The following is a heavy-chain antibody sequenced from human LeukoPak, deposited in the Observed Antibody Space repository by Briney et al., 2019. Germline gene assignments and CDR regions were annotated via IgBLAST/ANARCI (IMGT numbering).Heavy chain of an antibody. Sequence: GASVKVSCKASGYTFSGYYMHWVRQAPGPGLEWMGWINLNSGGTNDAQKFQRRVTMTRDTSISTACMELGRLRSGDTAVYYCARSPDILTGENFDYWGQGTLVTVSS. CDR3: ARSPDILTGENFDY. CDR2: INLNSGGT. D-gene: IGHD3-9*01. CDR1: GYTFSGYY. J-gene: IGHJ4*02. V-gene: IGHV1-2*02.